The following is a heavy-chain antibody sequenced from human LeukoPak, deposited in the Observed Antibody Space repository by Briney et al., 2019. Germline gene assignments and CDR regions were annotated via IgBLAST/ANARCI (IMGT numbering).Heavy chain of an antibody. J-gene: IGHJ5*02. V-gene: IGHV3-23*01. D-gene: IGHD3/OR15-3a*01. CDR3: ARDRAALQDWVEFDP. CDR1: GFTFSSYA. CDR2: ISGGGST. Sequence: GGSLRLSCAASGFTFSSYAMTWVRQAPGKGLECVSAISGGGSTYYADSVKGRFTISRDNSKNTLYLQMNSLRAEDTAVYFCARDRAALQDWVEFDPWGQGTPVIVSS.